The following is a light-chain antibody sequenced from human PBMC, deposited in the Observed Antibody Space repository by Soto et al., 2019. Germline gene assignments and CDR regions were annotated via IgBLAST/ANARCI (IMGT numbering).Light chain of an antibody. CDR3: QHYNSYSEA. CDR1: QTISSW. CDR2: KAS. Sequence: DIQMTQSPSTLSASGGDGVATSVRASQTISSWLAWYQQKPGKAPKLLIYKASTLKRGVPSRFSGSGSGTEFTLTISSLQPDDFATYYCQHYNSYSEAFGQGTKVDIK. V-gene: IGKV1-5*03. J-gene: IGKJ1*01.